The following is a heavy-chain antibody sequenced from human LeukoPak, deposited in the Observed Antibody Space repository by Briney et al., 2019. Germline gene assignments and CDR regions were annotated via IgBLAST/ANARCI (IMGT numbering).Heavy chain of an antibody. CDR1: GYIFTSNS. D-gene: IGHD3-16*01. CDR2: ISTFNGYT. J-gene: IGHJ4*02. CDR3: ARGEFYYDL. V-gene: IGHV1-18*04. Sequence: ASVKLSCKPSGYIFTSNSITWVRQAPGQGLEWMGWISTFNGYTNYAKNLQGRVTMTRDTSTRTVYMETRNMRSDDTAVYYCARGEFYYDLWGQGTLVTVSS.